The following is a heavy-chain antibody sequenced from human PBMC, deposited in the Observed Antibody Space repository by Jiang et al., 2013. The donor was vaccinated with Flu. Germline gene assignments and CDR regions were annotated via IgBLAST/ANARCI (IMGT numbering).Heavy chain of an antibody. CDR2: VFPSGTS. CDR3: ARGVPLAAGFEDV. CDR1: GGSISLHY. V-gene: IGHV4-4*07. Sequence: GPGLVKPSETLSLTCTISGGSISLHYWSWIRQPAGKGLEWIGRVFPSGTSNYSPSLKSRVSMAVDTSKRQLSLTLRSVTAADTATYYCARGVPLAAGFEDVWGQGIQVIVSS. J-gene: IGHJ4*02. D-gene: IGHD3-9*01.